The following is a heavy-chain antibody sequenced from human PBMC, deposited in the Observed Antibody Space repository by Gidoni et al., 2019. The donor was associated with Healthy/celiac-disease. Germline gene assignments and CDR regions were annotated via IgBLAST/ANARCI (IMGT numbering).Heavy chain of an antibody. CDR3: ARNWNTYYYDSSGYYFFDY. Sequence: EVQLVESWGGLVKPGGSLRLSCAASGFTFSSYSINWVRQAPGKGLWWVSSISSSSSYIYYADSVKGRFTISREKAKNSLYLQMNSLRDEDTAVYYCARNWNTYYYDSSGYYFFDYWGQGTLVTVSS. CDR2: ISSSSSYI. J-gene: IGHJ4*02. V-gene: IGHV3-21*01. CDR1: GFTFSSYS. D-gene: IGHD3-22*01.